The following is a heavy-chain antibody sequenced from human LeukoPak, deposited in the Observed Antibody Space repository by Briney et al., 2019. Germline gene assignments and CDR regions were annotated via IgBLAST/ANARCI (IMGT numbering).Heavy chain of an antibody. CDR1: GSTFSSYA. CDR3: AKGEPYYDFWSGYYSY. Sequence: PGGSLRLSCAASGSTFSSYAMSWVRQAPGKGLEWVSAISGSGGSTYYADSVKGRFTISRDNSKNTLYLQMNSLRAEDTAVYYCAKGEPYYDFWSGYYSYWGQGTLVTVSS. CDR2: ISGSGGST. J-gene: IGHJ4*02. V-gene: IGHV3-23*01. D-gene: IGHD3-3*01.